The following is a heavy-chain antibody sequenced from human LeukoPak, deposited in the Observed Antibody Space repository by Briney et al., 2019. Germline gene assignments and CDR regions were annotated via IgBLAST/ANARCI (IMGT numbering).Heavy chain of an antibody. J-gene: IGHJ3*02. Sequence: GGSLRLSCAASGFSFSSYFMSWVRQAPGKGLEWVANIKQDGSEKYYVDSVKGRFTISRDNAKNSLYLQMNSLRAEDTAVYYCVRPPLVTAIAAFDIWGQGTMVTVSS. CDR2: IKQDGSEK. CDR3: VRPPLVTAIAAFDI. CDR1: GFSFSSYF. D-gene: IGHD2-21*02. V-gene: IGHV3-7*01.